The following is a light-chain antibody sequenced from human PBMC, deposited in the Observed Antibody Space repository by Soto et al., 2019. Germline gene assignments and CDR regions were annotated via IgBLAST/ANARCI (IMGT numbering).Light chain of an antibody. J-gene: IGLJ3*02. CDR3: SSYTGSSTGV. V-gene: IGLV2-14*01. Sequence: QSALTQPASVSGSPGQSITISCTGTSSDVGGYNYVSWYQQHPGRAPKLLIYEVKIRPSGVSYRFSGSKSGTTASLNISRRQAEDEADYYCSSYTGSSTGVFGGGTKLTVL. CDR1: SSDVGGYNY. CDR2: EVK.